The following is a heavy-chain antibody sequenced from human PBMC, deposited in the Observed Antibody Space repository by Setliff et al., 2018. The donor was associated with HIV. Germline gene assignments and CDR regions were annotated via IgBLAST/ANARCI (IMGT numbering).Heavy chain of an antibody. D-gene: IGHD1-26*01. CDR3: AARGSYHFDY. CDR2: IYYNGGT. V-gene: IGHV4-59*08. J-gene: IGHJ4*02. CDR1: GGSISSYY. Sequence: SETLSLTCTVSGGSISSYYWSWIRQPAGKGLEWIGYIYYNGGTSYNPSLKSRATVSIDTSKNQFSLKLSSMTAADTAVYYCAARGSYHFDYWGQGILVTVSS.